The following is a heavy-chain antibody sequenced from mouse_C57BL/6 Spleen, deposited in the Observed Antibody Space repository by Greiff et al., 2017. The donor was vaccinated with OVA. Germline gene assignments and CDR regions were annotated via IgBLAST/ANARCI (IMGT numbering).Heavy chain of an antibody. CDR1: GYTFTSYW. CDR2: IDPSDSYT. J-gene: IGHJ4*01. V-gene: IGHV1-50*01. CDR3: ARGGLFRSYAMDY. D-gene: IGHD3-3*01. Sequence: QVQLQQPGAELVKPGASVKLSCKASGYTFTSYWMQWVKQRPGQGLEWIGEIDPSDSYTNYNQKFKGKATLTVDTSSSTAYMQLSSLTSEDSAVYYCARGGLFRSYAMDYWGQGTSVTVSS.